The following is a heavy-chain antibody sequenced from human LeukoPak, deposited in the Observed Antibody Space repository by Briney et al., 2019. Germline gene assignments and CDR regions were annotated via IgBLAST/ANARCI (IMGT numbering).Heavy chain of an antibody. CDR2: INHSGST. V-gene: IGHV4-34*01. D-gene: IGHD2-2*01. Sequence: PSETLSLTCAVYGGSFSGYYWSWIRQPPGKGLEWIGEINHSGSTNYNPSLKSRVTISVDTSKNQFSLKLSSVTAADTAVYYCARGLQVGGVAVPAAMRSRYFDLWGRGTLVTVSS. J-gene: IGHJ2*01. CDR3: ARGLQVGGVAVPAAMRSRYFDL. CDR1: GGSFSGYY.